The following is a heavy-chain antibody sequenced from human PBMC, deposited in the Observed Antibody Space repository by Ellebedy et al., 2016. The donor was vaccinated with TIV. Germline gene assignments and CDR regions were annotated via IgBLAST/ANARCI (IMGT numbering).Heavy chain of an antibody. CDR1: GGSISSYY. D-gene: IGHD1-26*01. V-gene: IGHV4-59*01. CDR2: ISYSGTT. CDR3: ARVRYSGSYRKMYYFDY. J-gene: IGHJ4*02. Sequence: MPSETLSLTCTVSGGSISSYYWSWIRQPPGKGLEWIGYISYSGTTNYNPSLKSRVTISVDTSKNQFSLKLSSVTAADTAVYYCARVRYSGSYRKMYYFDYWGQGTLVTVSS.